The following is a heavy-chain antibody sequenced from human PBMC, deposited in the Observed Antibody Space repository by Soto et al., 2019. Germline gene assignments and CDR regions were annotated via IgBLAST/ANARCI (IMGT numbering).Heavy chain of an antibody. CDR3: AKRSDLAVAGKVYYFDF. Sequence: PGGSLRLSCAASGFTFRTYSMSWVRQAPGKGLEWVSSISGGGGSTYYADSVKGRFTISRDNSKNTLYLQMNSLRAEDTAVYYCAKRSDLAVAGKVYYFDFWGQGTPVTVSS. J-gene: IGHJ4*02. CDR2: ISGGGGST. V-gene: IGHV3-23*01. D-gene: IGHD6-19*01. CDR1: GFTFRTYS.